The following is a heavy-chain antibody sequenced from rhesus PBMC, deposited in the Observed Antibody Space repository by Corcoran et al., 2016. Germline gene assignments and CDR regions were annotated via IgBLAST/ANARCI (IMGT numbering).Heavy chain of an antibody. D-gene: IGHD2-39*02. CDR3: ARLGQVDDY. CDR1: GGSLSDSYR. J-gene: IGHJ4*01. Sequence: QVQLQESGPGVVKPSETLSLTCAVSGGSLSDSYRWTWIRQPPGKGLEWIVYIYGTTMTTHSHPSLKRRVTISQDTSKIQFSLNVSSVTAADTAVYSCARLGQVDDYWGQGVLVTV. V-gene: IGHV4S10*01. CDR2: IYGTTMTT.